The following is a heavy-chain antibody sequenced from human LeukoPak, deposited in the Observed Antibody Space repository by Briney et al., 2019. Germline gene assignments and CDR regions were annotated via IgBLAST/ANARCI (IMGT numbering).Heavy chain of an antibody. J-gene: IGHJ3*02. CDR2: ISGSGGST. Sequence: GGSLRLSCAASGFTFSSYVMSWVRQAPGKGLEWVSAISGSGGSTYYADSVKGQFTISRDNSKNTLYLQMNSLRAEDTAVYYCAKDMFLWASVGAFDIGGQGKMVRLF. D-gene: IGHD2/OR15-2a*01. V-gene: IGHV3-23*01. CDR3: AKDMFLWASVGAFDI. CDR1: GFTFSSYV.